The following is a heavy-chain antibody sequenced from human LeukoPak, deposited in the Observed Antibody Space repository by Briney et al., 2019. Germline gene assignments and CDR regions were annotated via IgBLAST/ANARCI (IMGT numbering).Heavy chain of an antibody. CDR3: ARGFTPRTGGYYYYYMDV. CDR1: GYTFTGYY. D-gene: IGHD1-14*01. J-gene: IGHJ6*03. Sequence: ASVKVSCKASGYTFTGYYMHWVRQAPGQGLEWMGWINPNSGNTGYAQKFQGRVTITRNTSISTAYMELSSLRSEDTAVYYCARGFTPRTGGYYYYYMDVWGKGTTVTVSS. V-gene: IGHV1-8*03. CDR2: INPNSGNT.